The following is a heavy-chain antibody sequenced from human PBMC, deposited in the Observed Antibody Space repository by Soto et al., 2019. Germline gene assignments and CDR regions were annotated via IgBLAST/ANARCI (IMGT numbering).Heavy chain of an antibody. V-gene: IGHV4-34*01. CDR1: GGSFSGYY. Sequence: QVQLQQWGAGLLKPSETLSLTCAVYGGSFSGYYWSWIRQPPGKGLEWIGEINHSGSTNYNPSLKSRVTISVDTAKNQFSLKLSSVTAADTAVYYCARSCGGSCPFDYWGQGTLVTVSS. CDR2: INHSGST. D-gene: IGHD2-15*01. J-gene: IGHJ4*02. CDR3: ARSCGGSCPFDY.